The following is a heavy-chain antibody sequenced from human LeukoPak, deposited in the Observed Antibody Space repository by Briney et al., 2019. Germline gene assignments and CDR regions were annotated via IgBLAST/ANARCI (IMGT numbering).Heavy chain of an antibody. Sequence: GGSLRLSCVAAGFIFSDRYMSWIRQAPGKGMEWVAYISPDGTKIHYADSVKGRFTTSRDNAKNSLFLQVNSLRAEDTAVYYCARETGWLFDYWGQGTLVTVSS. CDR2: ISPDGTKI. D-gene: IGHD3-9*01. CDR1: GFIFSDRY. CDR3: ARETGWLFDY. J-gene: IGHJ4*02. V-gene: IGHV3-11*04.